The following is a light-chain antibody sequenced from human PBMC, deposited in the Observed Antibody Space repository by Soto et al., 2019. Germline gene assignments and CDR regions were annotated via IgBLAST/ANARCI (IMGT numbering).Light chain of an antibody. V-gene: IGLV1-40*01. Sequence: QSVLTQPPSVSGAPGQRVTISCTGSSSNIGAGYDVHWYQQLPGTAPKLLIYGNSNRPSGVPDRFSGSKSVTSASLAITGLQAEDEADHYCQSYDSSLSGVVFGGGTKLTVL. J-gene: IGLJ2*01. CDR2: GNS. CDR3: QSYDSSLSGVV. CDR1: SSNIGAGYD.